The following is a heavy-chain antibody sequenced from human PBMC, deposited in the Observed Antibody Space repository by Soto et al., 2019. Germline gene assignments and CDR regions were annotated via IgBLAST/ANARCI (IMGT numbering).Heavy chain of an antibody. J-gene: IGHJ6*02. Sequence: QVQLVQSGAEVKKPGSSVKVFCKASGGTFSRYAISWVRQAPGQGLEWMGGIIPIFGTENYAQKFQGRVTITADEATHTAYMELSSLRSEDTAVCYCAGQGAALRDSYYGMDVWGEGTTVTVA. CDR2: IIPIFGTE. CDR1: GGTFSRYA. V-gene: IGHV1-69*12. CDR3: AGQGAALRDSYYGMDV. D-gene: IGHD6-25*01.